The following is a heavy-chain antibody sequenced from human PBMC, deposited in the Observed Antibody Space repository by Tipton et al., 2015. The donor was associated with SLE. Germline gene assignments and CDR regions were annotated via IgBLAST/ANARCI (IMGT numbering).Heavy chain of an antibody. J-gene: IGHJ1*01. CDR2: IDSTYST. Sequence: SLRLSCSATGFIFRSYAMSWVRPAPVKGLEWVSVIDSTYSTAHADSVKGRFTISRENSKNAMSLQMNSLGVEDTAVYFCASHNGDNEYFQYWGQGSLVTVSS. D-gene: IGHD4-17*01. CDR3: ASHNGDNEYFQY. CDR1: GFIFRSYA. V-gene: IGHV3-23*03.